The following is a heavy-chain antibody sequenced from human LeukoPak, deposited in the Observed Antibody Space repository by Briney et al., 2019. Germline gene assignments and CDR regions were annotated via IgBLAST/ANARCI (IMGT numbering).Heavy chain of an antibody. J-gene: IGHJ4*02. CDR3: VITATSERGAFDY. V-gene: IGHV3-21*01. CDR2: ISSSSSYI. Sequence: GGSLRLSCAASGFTFSSYSMNWVRAAPGRGLEWVSSISSSSSYIYYADSVKGRFTISRGNAKNSLYLQMNSLRAEDTAVYYCVITATSERGAFDYWGQGTLLTVSS. CDR1: GFTFSSYS. D-gene: IGHD5-24*01.